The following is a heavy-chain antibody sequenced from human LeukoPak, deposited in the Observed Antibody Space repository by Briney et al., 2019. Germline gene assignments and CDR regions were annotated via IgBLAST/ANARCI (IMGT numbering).Heavy chain of an antibody. D-gene: IGHD2-15*01. CDR3: ARGNRGYCSGGSCYNWFDP. CDR1: GYTFTSYG. J-gene: IGHJ5*02. CDR2: ISAYNGNT. V-gene: IGHV1-18*01. Sequence: ASVKVSCKASGYTFTSYGISWVRQAPGQGLEWMGWISAYNGNTNYAQKLQGRVTMTRNTSISTAYMELSSLRSEDTAVYYCARGNRGYCSGGSCYNWFDPWGQGTLVTVSS.